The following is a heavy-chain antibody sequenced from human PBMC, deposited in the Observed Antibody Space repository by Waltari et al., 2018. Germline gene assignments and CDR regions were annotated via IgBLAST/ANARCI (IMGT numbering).Heavy chain of an antibody. CDR1: CGSISSSSYY. Sequence: QLQLQASGPGLVKPSETLSLTCTVSCGSISSSSYYWGWIRQPPGKGLEWIGSIYYSGSTYYNPSLKSRVTISVDTSKNQFSMKLSSVTAADTAVYYCAREVRAAAGRGWFDPWGQGTLVTVSS. J-gene: IGHJ5*02. CDR2: IYYSGST. D-gene: IGHD6-13*01. CDR3: AREVRAAAGRGWFDP. V-gene: IGHV4-39*07.